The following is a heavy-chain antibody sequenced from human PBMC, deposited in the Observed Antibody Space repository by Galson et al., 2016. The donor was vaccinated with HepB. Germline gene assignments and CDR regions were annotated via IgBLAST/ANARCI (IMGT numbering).Heavy chain of an antibody. J-gene: IGHJ6*04. CDR1: GFTFSSYG. V-gene: IGHV3-33*07. D-gene: IGHD5-24*01. CDR2: IWYDGSNK. Sequence: SLRLSCAASGFTFSSYGMYWVRQAPGKGLEWVTTIWYDGSNKYYADSVKGRFTISRDNSKNTLYLQMNGLRAEDTAVYYCARDGWLTGRGIRGGLDVWGSGTTVTVSS. CDR3: ARDGWLTGRGIRGGLDV.